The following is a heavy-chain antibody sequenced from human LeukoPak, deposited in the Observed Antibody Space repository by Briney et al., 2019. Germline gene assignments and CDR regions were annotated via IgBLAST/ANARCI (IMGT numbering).Heavy chain of an antibody. CDR2: IKQDGSDN. CDR1: GFNFDIYW. CDR3: AREGSGYDRDFDF. Sequence: GGSLRLSCAASGFNFDIYWMSWVRQAPGKGREWVANIKQDGSDNYHVDSVKGRFTISTDNAKNSLYLQMNSLRVEDTAVYYCAREGSGYDRDFDFWGQGTLVTVSS. J-gene: IGHJ4*02. D-gene: IGHD3-16*01. V-gene: IGHV3-7*01.